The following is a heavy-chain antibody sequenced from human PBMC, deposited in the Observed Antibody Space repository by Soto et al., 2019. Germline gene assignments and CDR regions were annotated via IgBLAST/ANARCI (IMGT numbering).Heavy chain of an antibody. CDR1: GFTFSSCG. Sequence: QVQLVESGGGVVQPGRSLRLSCAASGFTFSSCGMHWVRQAPGKGLEWVAVISNDGSNKYYADSVKGRFTISRDNSKNKLYLQMNRLRDEDTAVYYCAKEWVYDSSGWSFAYWGQGTLVTVSS. J-gene: IGHJ4*02. D-gene: IGHD3-22*01. V-gene: IGHV3-30*18. CDR3: AKEWVYDSSGWSFAY. CDR2: ISNDGSNK.